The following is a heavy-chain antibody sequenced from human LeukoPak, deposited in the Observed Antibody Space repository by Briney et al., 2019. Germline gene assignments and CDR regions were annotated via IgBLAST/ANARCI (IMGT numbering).Heavy chain of an antibody. CDR3: ARGPSIAARYDAFNI. CDR2: ISSSGNTI. D-gene: IGHD6-6*01. V-gene: IGHV3-48*03. J-gene: IGHJ3*02. Sequence: PGGSLTLSCAASEFTFTSYELNWVRQAPGKGLEWVSYISSSGNTISYADYVKGRFTISRDNAKNSLYLQVISLRAEDTAVYYCARGPSIAARYDAFNIWGQGTMVTVSS. CDR1: EFTFTSYE.